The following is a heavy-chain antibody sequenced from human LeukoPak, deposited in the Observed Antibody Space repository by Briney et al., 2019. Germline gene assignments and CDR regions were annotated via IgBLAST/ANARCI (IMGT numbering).Heavy chain of an antibody. CDR1: GGSISSYY. D-gene: IGHD2/OR15-2a*01. Sequence: PSETLSLTCTVSGGSISSYYWSWIRQPPGKGLEWIGYIYYSGSTNYNPSLKSRVTISVDTSKNQFSLKLSSVTAADTAVYYCARGGLTEYNWFDPWGQGTLVTVSS. V-gene: IGHV4-59*01. CDR2: IYYSGST. J-gene: IGHJ5*02. CDR3: ARGGLTEYNWFDP.